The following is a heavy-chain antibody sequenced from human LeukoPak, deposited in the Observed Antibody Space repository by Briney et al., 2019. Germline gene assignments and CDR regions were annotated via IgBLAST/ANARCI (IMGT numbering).Heavy chain of an antibody. V-gene: IGHV1-2*02. CDR1: GYTFTGFY. CDR3: ASSPYCSSTSCYRN. CDR2: INPNSGGT. D-gene: IGHD2-2*02. Sequence: GASVKVSCKASGYTFTGFYIHWVRQAPGQGLEWMGWINPNSGGTKYAQKFQGRVTITADKSTSTTYMELSNLRSEDTAVYYCASSPYCSSTSCYRNWGQGTLVTVSS. J-gene: IGHJ4*02.